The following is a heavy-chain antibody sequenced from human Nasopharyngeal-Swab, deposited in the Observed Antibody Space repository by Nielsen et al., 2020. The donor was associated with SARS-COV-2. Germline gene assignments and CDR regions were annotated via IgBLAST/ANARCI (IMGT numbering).Heavy chain of an antibody. CDR3: ARDLYRGYCTGGVCYSFDY. V-gene: IGHV3-48*04. CDR2: ISSSSSTI. J-gene: IGHJ4*02. Sequence: GESLKISCAASGFTFSSYSMNWVRQAPGKGLEWVSYISSSSSTIYYADSVKGRFTISRDNAKNSLYLQMNSLRAEDTAVYYCARDLYRGYCTGGVCYSFDYWGQGTLVTVSS. D-gene: IGHD2-8*02. CDR1: GFTFSSYS.